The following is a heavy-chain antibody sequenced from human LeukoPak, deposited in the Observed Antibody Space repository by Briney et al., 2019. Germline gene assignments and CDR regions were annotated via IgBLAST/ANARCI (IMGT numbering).Heavy chain of an antibody. D-gene: IGHD2-2*01. CDR3: ARKYSIYCSSTSCQPYYYYYYMDV. Sequence: GASVKVSCKASGGTFSSYAISWVRQAPGQGLEWMGGIIPIFGTANYAQKFQGRVTITTDESTSTAYMELSSLRSEDTAVYYCARKYSIYCSSTSCQPYYYYYYMDVWGKGTTVTVSS. V-gene: IGHV1-69*05. CDR1: GGTFSSYA. CDR2: IIPIFGTA. J-gene: IGHJ6*03.